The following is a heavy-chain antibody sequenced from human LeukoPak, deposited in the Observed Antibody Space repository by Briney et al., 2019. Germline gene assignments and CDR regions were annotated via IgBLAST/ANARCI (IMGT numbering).Heavy chain of an antibody. V-gene: IGHV4-59*01. J-gene: IGHJ4*02. CDR2: IYYSGST. CDR3: ARGSGWYYY. Sequence: PSETLSLTCTVSGGSISSYWSWIRQSPGKGLEWIGYIYYSGSTNYNPSLKSRVSISVDTSKNQFSLKLSQVTAADTAVYYCARGSGWYYYWGQGTLVAVSS. D-gene: IGHD6-19*01. CDR1: GGSISSY.